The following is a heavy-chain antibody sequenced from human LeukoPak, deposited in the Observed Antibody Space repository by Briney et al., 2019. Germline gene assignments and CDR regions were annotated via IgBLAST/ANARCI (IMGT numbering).Heavy chain of an antibody. J-gene: IGHJ4*02. Sequence: ASVKVSCKTSGYTFTGSYLHWVRQVPGQGLEWMGWTNPSTGGTKSAQQFEGRVTITRDTSNTTGYLELRSLRLDDTATYYCARGGAFCSITTCHEFDHWGQGTLVIVSS. CDR1: GYTFTGSY. CDR3: ARGGAFCSITTCHEFDH. D-gene: IGHD2-2*01. V-gene: IGHV1-2*02. CDR2: TNPSTGGT.